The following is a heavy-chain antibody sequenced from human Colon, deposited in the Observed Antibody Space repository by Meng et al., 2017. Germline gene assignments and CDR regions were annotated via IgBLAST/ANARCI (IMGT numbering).Heavy chain of an antibody. CDR1: GVTFSSYW. J-gene: IGHJ4*02. D-gene: IGHD1-26*01. V-gene: IGHV3-74*01. CDR3: ARPIVGDGFDY. Sequence: GGSLRLSCAASGVTFSSYWMHWVRQAPGKGLVWVSRIYRDGSSTSYADSVKGRFTISRDNAKNTLYLQMNSLRAEDTAVYYCARPIVGDGFDYWGQGTLVTVSS. CDR2: IYRDGSST.